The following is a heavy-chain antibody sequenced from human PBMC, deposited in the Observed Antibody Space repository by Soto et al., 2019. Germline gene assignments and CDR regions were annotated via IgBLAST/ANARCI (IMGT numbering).Heavy chain of an antibody. CDR1: GFSLSTSGVG. D-gene: IGHD2-15*01. V-gene: IGHV2-5*02. CDR2: IYWDDDK. J-gene: IGHJ4*02. Sequence: SGPTLVNPTQTLTLTCTFSGFSLSTSGVGVGWIRQPPGKALEWLALIYWDDDKRYSPSLKSRLTITKDTSKNQVVLTMTNMDPEDTAVYYCARVNQYCSGGSCYPDYWGQGTLVTVSS. CDR3: ARVNQYCSGGSCYPDY.